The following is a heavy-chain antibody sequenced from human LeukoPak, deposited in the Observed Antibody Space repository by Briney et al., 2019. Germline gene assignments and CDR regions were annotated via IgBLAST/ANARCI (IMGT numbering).Heavy chain of an antibody. V-gene: IGHV1-2*02. CDR3: ARAPPSVAAAGGDY. Sequence: ASVKVSCKASGYTFTGYYMHWVRQAPGQGLEWMGWINPNSGGTNYAQKFRGRVTKTRDTSISTAYMELSRLRSDDTAVYYCARAPPSVAAAGGDYWGQGTLVTVSS. J-gene: IGHJ4*02. CDR2: INPNSGGT. CDR1: GYTFTGYY. D-gene: IGHD6-13*01.